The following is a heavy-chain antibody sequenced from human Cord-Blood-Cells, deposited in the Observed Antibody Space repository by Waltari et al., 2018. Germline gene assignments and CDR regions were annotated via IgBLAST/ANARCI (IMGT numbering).Heavy chain of an antibody. CDR2: IWYDGSNK. V-gene: IGHV3-33*01. D-gene: IGHD1-26*01. CDR3: ASYSGSYYAAFDI. Sequence: APGKGLEWVAVIWYDGSNKYYADSVKGRFTISRDNSKNTLYLQMNSLRAEDTAVYYCASYSGSYYAAFDIWGQGTMVTVSS. J-gene: IGHJ3*02.